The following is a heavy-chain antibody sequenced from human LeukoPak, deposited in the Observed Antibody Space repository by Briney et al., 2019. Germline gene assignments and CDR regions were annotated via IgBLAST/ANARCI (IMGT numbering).Heavy chain of an antibody. J-gene: IGHJ5*02. CDR3: ARGASNYGSFWFDP. V-gene: IGHV4-31*03. Sequence: SQTLSLTCTVSGGSIRSGGYYWSWIRQHPGKGLEWIGNIYYSGSTSYNPSLKSRVTISVDTSKNQFSLKLNSVTAADTAVYYCARGASNYGSFWFDPWGQGTLVTVSS. CDR2: IYYSGST. CDR1: GGSIRSGGYY. D-gene: IGHD4-11*01.